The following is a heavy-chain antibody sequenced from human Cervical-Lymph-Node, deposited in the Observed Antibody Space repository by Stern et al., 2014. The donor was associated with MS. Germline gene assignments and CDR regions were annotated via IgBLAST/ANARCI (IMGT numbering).Heavy chain of an antibody. V-gene: IGHV1-2*06. CDR1: EYTFTDYY. D-gene: IGHD4-11*01. CDR2: IYPNSGAT. J-gene: IGHJ4*02. CDR3: ARGLGVTAFDF. Sequence: QMQLVQSGAEVKKPGASVKVSCKVSSEYTFTDYYFHWLRQAPGQGLEWMGRIYPNSGATINPQNFQGRVIMTRDTSISTLYMELNNLRPDDTAVYYCARGLGVTAFDFWGQGTLVTVSS.